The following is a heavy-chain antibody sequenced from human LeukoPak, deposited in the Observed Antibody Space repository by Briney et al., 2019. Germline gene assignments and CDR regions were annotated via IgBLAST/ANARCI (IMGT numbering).Heavy chain of an antibody. CDR2: VFHSGST. Sequence: SRTLSLTCAVSGGSLSNSNWWSWVRPPPGKGLEWIREVFHSGSTNYNPSLKSRVTVSVDKSKNQFSLKLNSVTAADTAVYYCARDLYGSGTRFDYWGQGTLVTVSS. V-gene: IGHV4-4*02. D-gene: IGHD3-10*01. CDR1: GGSLSNSNW. J-gene: IGHJ4*02. CDR3: ARDLYGSGTRFDY.